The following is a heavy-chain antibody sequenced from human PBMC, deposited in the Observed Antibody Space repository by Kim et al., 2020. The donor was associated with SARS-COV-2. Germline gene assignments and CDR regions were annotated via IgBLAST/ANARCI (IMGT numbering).Heavy chain of an antibody. Sequence: YNPSLKSRVTISVDTSKNQFSLKLSSVTAADTAVYYCASLDDYYYYGMDVWGQGTTVTVSS. D-gene: IGHD1-1*01. J-gene: IGHJ6*02. CDR3: ASLDDYYYYGMDV. V-gene: IGHV4-39*01.